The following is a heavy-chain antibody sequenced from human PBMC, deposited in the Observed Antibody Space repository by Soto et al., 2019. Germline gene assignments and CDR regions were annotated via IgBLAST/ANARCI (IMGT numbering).Heavy chain of an antibody. CDR1: GYTFTSYY. V-gene: IGHV1-46*03. Sequence: QVQLVQSGAEVKKPGASVKVSCKASGYTFTSYYMHWVRQAPGQGLEWMGIINPSNSTTYAQKFQGRVTMTRDTSTSTVYMELSSLRSEDTAVYYCTRVYCSGGGCYSIDSWGQGTLVTVSS. CDR2: INPSNST. J-gene: IGHJ4*02. D-gene: IGHD2-15*01. CDR3: TRVYCSGGGCYSIDS.